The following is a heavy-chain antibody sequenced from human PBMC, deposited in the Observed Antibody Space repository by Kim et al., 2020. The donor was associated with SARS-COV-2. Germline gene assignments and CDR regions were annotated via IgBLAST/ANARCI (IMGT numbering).Heavy chain of an antibody. V-gene: IGHV3-21*01. J-gene: IGHJ4*02. D-gene: IGHD6-19*01. CDR3: ARVSQWLAFDY. CDR1: GFTFSSYS. Sequence: GGSLRLSCAASGFTFSSYSMNWVRQAPGKGLEWVSSISSSSSYTYYADSVKGRFTISRDNAKNSLYLQMNSLRAEDTAVYYCARVSQWLAFDYWGQGTLVTVSS. CDR2: ISSSSSYT.